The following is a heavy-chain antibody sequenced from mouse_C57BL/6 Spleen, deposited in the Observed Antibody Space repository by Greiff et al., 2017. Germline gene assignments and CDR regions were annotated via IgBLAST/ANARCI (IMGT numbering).Heavy chain of an antibody. J-gene: IGHJ3*01. Sequence: QVQLQQPGAELVKPGASVKMSCKASGYTFTSYWITWVKQRPGQGLEWIGDIYPGSGSTNYNEKFKSKATLTVDTSSSTAYMQLSSLTSEDSAVYYGARYYDGYYVFAYWGQGTLVTVSA. CDR3: ARYYDGYYVFAY. CDR2: IYPGSGST. V-gene: IGHV1-55*01. CDR1: GYTFTSYW. D-gene: IGHD2-3*01.